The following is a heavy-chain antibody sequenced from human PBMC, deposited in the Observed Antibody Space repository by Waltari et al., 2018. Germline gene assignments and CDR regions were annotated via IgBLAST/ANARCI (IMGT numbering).Heavy chain of an antibody. Sequence: QVQLQQWGAGLLKPSETLSLTCAVYGGSFSGYYWSWIRQPPGKVLEWIGEINHSGSTNYNPSLKSRVTISVDTSKNQFSLKLSSVTAADTAVYYCARVIPNYYDSSGYFDYWGQGTLVTVSS. CDR3: ARVIPNYYDSSGYFDY. J-gene: IGHJ4*02. V-gene: IGHV4-34*01. D-gene: IGHD3-22*01. CDR2: INHSGST. CDR1: GGSFSGYY.